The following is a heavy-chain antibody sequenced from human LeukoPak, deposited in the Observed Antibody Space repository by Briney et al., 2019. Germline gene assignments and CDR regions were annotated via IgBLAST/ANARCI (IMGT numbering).Heavy chain of an antibody. CDR3: ARGKSKFDY. CDR1: GGSFSDYY. J-gene: IGHJ4*02. CDR2: IYYSGST. Sequence: PSETLSLTCAVYGGSFSDYYWSWIRQPPGKGLEWIGYIYYSGSTDYNPSLKSRVTISVDTSKNQFSLKLSSVTAADTAVYYCARGKSKFDYWGQGTLVTVSS. V-gene: IGHV4-30-4*01.